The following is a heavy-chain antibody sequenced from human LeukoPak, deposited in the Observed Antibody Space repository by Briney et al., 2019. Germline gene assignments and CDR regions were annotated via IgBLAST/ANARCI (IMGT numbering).Heavy chain of an antibody. V-gene: IGHV3-64*01. J-gene: IGHJ4*02. D-gene: IGHD5-18*01. CDR1: GFTFSDHA. CDR3: TRAERYSSPFDY. Sequence: PGGSLRLSCAASGFTFSDHAMQWVRQAPGKGLEYISLISSQGGTTYYAKSVKGRFTISRDNSKNTLYLQMDSLQTEDMAIYYCTRAERYSSPFDYWGQGTLVTVSS. CDR2: ISSQGGTT.